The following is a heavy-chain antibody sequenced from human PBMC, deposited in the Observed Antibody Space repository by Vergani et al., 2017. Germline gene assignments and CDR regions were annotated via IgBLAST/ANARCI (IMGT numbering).Heavy chain of an antibody. CDR3: ARKPAAARGMYKWVDA. V-gene: IGHV1-8*01. J-gene: IGHJ5*02. D-gene: IGHD2-2*01. CDR1: GYTFTSYD. Sequence: QVQLVQSGAEVKKPGASVKVSCKASGYTFTSYDINWVRQATGQGLEWMGWMNPNSGNTGYAQKFQGRVTMTRNTSISTAYMELSRRRSEDTAVYYCARKPAAARGMYKWVDAWGQGTLVTVSS. CDR2: MNPNSGNT.